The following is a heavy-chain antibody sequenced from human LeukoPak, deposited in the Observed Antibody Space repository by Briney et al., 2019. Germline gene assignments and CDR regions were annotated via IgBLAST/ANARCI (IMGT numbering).Heavy chain of an antibody. CDR1: GFTFSSYG. Sequence: GGSLRLSCAASGFTFSSYGMHWVRQAPGKGLEWVAFIRYDGSNKYYADSVKGRFTISRDIAKNSLYLQMNSLRAEDTAVYYCARGLMYHASGSYNYWGQGTLVTVSS. D-gene: IGHD3-10*01. CDR3: ARGLMYHASGSYNY. V-gene: IGHV3-30*02. CDR2: IRYDGSNK. J-gene: IGHJ4*02.